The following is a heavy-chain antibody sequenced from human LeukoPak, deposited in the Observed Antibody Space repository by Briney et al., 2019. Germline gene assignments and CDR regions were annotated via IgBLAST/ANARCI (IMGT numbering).Heavy chain of an antibody. J-gene: IGHJ4*02. D-gene: IGHD3-3*01. CDR2: INHSGST. V-gene: IGHV4-34*01. Sequence: SETLSLTCAVYGGSFSGYYWSWIRQPPGKGLEWIGEINHSGSTNYNPSLKSRVTISVDTSKNQFSLKLSSMTAADTAVYYCARAVDYDFWSGYYLQPFFDYWGQGTLVTVSS. CDR1: GGSFSGYY. CDR3: ARAVDYDFWSGYYLQPFFDY.